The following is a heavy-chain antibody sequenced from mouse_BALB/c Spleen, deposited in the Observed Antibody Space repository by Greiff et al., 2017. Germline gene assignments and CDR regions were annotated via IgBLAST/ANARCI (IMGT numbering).Heavy chain of an antibody. J-gene: IGHJ2*01. CDR1: GFAFSSYD. Sequence: EVMLVESGGGLVKPGGSLKLSCAASGFAFSSYDMSWVRQTPEKRLEWVAYISSGGGSTYYPDTVKGRFTISRDNAKNTLYLQMSSLKSEDTAMYYCARWFQGYFDYWGQGTTLTVSS. CDR2: ISSGGGST. CDR3: ARWFQGYFDY. D-gene: IGHD2-2*01. V-gene: IGHV5-12-1*01.